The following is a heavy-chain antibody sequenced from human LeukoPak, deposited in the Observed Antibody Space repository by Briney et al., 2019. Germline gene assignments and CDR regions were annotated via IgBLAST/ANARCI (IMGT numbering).Heavy chain of an antibody. J-gene: IGHJ5*02. V-gene: IGHV4-38-2*02. Sequence: SETLSLTCTVSGYSITSGYYWGWIRQPPGKGLEWIGIIYHSGSTYYNMSLKSRVSISVDTSKNQFSLKLSSVTAADTAVYYCARMGGYSYGYRGFDPWGQGTLVTVSS. CDR1: GYSITSGYY. CDR2: IYHSGST. D-gene: IGHD5-18*01. CDR3: ARMGGYSYGYRGFDP.